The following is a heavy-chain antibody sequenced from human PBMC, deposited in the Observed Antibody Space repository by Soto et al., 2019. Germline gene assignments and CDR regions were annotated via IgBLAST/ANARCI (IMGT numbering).Heavy chain of an antibody. CDR1: GFTVSSNY. Sequence: LRLSCAASGFTVSSNYMSWVRQAPGKGLEWVSVIYSGGSTYYADSVKGRFTISRDNSKNTLYLQMNSLRAEDTAVYYCARDFPPYYYDSSGYYRAEYFQHWGQGTLVTVSS. J-gene: IGHJ1*01. CDR3: ARDFPPYYYDSSGYYRAEYFQH. V-gene: IGHV3-53*01. D-gene: IGHD3-22*01. CDR2: IYSGGST.